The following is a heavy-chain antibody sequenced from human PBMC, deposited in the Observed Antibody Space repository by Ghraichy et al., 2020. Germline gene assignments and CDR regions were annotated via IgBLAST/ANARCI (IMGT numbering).Heavy chain of an antibody. Sequence: GGSLRLSCAASGFTFSSYGMHWVRQAPGKGLEWVAFIRYDGSDKNYADSVKGRFTISRDNSKNTLCLQMNSLRAEDTALYYCATLMAVAESNWFDPWGQGTLVTVSS. J-gene: IGHJ5*02. CDR3: ATLMAVAESNWFDP. CDR1: GFTFSSYG. V-gene: IGHV3-30*02. CDR2: IRYDGSDK. D-gene: IGHD6-13*01.